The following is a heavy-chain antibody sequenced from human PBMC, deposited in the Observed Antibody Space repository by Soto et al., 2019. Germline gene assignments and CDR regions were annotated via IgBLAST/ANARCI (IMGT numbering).Heavy chain of an antibody. Sequence: PSGTLSLTCAVYGGSFSCYYWSWIRQPPGKGLEWIGEINHSGSTNYNPSRKSRVTISVDTSKNQFSLKLSSVTAADTAVYYCARGDXSGGSCYFHYYYYGMDVWGQGTTVTVSS. J-gene: IGHJ6*02. CDR1: GGSFSCYY. CDR3: ARGDXSGGSCYFHYYYYGMDV. D-gene: IGHD2-15*01. CDR2: INHSGST. V-gene: IGHV4-34*01.